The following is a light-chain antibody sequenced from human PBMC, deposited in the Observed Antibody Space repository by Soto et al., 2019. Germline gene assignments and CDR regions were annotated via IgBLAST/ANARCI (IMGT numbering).Light chain of an antibody. V-gene: IGLV2-8*01. CDR1: SSDVGGYNY. J-gene: IGLJ1*01. CDR2: EVN. CDR3: TSYAGGNNV. Sequence: QSALTQPPSASGSPGQSVTISCTGTSSDVGGYNYVSWYQQHPGKVPQLMVYEVNKRPSGVPDRFSGSKSVNTASLTVSGLQAEDEADYYCTSYAGGNNVFGTGTKVTVL.